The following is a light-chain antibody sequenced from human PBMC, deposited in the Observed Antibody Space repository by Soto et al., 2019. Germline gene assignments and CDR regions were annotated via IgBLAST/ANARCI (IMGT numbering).Light chain of an antibody. CDR2: DAS. J-gene: IGKJ5*01. CDR1: QSVTNY. Sequence: EIFLTQSPDTLSLSPGERATLTCRASQSVTNYIAWYQQRPGQAPRLLIYDASNRATGVPARFSGSGSGTDFTLTISSLESEDFAVYYCQQRSKWPITFGQGTRLEIK. V-gene: IGKV3-11*01. CDR3: QQRSKWPIT.